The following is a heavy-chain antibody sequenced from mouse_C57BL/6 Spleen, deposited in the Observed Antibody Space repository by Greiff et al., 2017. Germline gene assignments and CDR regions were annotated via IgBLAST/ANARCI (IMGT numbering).Heavy chain of an antibody. V-gene: IGHV1-4*01. Sequence: QVQLKASGADLARPGASVKLSCKASGYTFTSYTMHWVNQTPGQGLEWIGYINPSSGYTKYNQKFKDKATLPADKSYSTAYMQLSSRTSEDSAVYFFARSGVTTTFDYWGQGTTLTVSS. CDR2: INPSSGYT. D-gene: IGHD2-2*01. CDR1: GYTFTSYT. CDR3: ARSGVTTTFDY. J-gene: IGHJ2*01.